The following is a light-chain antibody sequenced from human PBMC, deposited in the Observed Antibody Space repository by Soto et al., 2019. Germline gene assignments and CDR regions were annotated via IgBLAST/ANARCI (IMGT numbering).Light chain of an antibody. Sequence: QSALTQPPSVSGSPGQSVTISCTGTSSDLGSYNRVSWYQQPPGTAPKLMIYEVSNRPSGVPDRFSGSKSGTTASLTISGLQAEDEADYYCSSYTSNSTYVFGIGTKVT. V-gene: IGLV2-18*02. CDR1: SSDLGSYNR. J-gene: IGLJ1*01. CDR3: SSYTSNSTYV. CDR2: EVS.